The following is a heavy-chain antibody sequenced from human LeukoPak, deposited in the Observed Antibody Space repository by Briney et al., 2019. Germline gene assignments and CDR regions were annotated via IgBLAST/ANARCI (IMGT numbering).Heavy chain of an antibody. D-gene: IGHD6-19*01. V-gene: IGHV3-21*01. Sequence: GGSLRLSCAASGFTFSSYIMNWVRQAPGKGLEWVSSISSGSSYIYYADSVKGRFTISRDNAKNSLYLQMNSLRAEDTAVYYCARDPSSGWYGYWGQGTLVTVSS. CDR1: GFTFSSYI. CDR3: ARDPSSGWYGY. J-gene: IGHJ4*02. CDR2: ISSGSSYI.